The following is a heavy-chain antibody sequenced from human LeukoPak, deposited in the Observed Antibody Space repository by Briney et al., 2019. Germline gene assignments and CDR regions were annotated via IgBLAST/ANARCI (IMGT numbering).Heavy chain of an antibody. CDR3: ARDFEGYCDP. D-gene: IGHD2-15*01. J-gene: IGHJ5*02. CDR2: ISYDGSNK. V-gene: IGHV3-30-3*01. Sequence: GGSLRLSCAASGFTFSSYAMHWVRQAPGKGLEWVAVISYDGSNKYYADSVKGRFTISRDNSKNTLYLRMNSLRAEDTAVYYCARDFEGYCDPWGQGTLVTVSS. CDR1: GFTFSSYA.